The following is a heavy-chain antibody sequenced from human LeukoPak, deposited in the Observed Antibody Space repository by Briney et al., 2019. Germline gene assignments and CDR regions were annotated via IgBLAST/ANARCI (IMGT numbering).Heavy chain of an antibody. D-gene: IGHD5-24*01. J-gene: IGHJ3*01. Sequence: GGSLRLSCAASGFTFSSYAMSWVRQAPGKGLEWVSLISSSGNNAYYADSVKGRFTISRDNSKNTLSLQMNSLRVEDTAIYYCAKDIQLSTWGLGTRVTVSS. CDR3: AKDIQLST. V-gene: IGHV3-23*01. CDR1: GFTFSSYA. CDR2: ISSSGNNA.